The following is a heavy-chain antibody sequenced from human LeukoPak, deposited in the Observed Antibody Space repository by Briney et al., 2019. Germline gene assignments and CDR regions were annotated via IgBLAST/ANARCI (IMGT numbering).Heavy chain of an antibody. CDR3: ARDLDIYASGSHFDY. Sequence: GGSLRLSCAASGFIFNTYWMTWVRQAPGKGLEWVAMIKEDGIEKFYVDSVKGRFTISRDNAKKSLCLQMNSLGAEDTAVYYCARDLDIYASGSHFDYWGQGTLVTVSS. CDR1: GFIFNTYW. V-gene: IGHV3-7*01. J-gene: IGHJ4*02. CDR2: IKEDGIEK. D-gene: IGHD3-10*01.